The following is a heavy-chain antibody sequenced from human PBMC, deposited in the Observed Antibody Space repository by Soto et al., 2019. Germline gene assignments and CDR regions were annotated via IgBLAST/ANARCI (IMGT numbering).Heavy chain of an antibody. CDR2: INYSGST. CDR3: ARGDTIFGVVINGWFDP. CDR1: GGSFSDCY. Sequence: SETLSLTCAVYGGSFSDCYWSWIRQPPGKGLEWIGDINYSGSTYYNPSLKSRVTISVDTSKNQFSLKLSSVTAADTAVYYCARGDTIFGVVINGWFDPWGQGTLVTVSS. J-gene: IGHJ5*02. D-gene: IGHD3-3*01. V-gene: IGHV4-34*09.